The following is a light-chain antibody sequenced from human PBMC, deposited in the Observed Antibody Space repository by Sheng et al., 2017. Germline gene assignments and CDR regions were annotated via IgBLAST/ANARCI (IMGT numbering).Light chain of an antibody. J-gene: IGLJ3*02. CDR3: QVWDSGSDHWV. V-gene: IGLV3-21*02. CDR2: DNK. CDR1: NIATKS. Sequence: SYVLTQTPSVSAALGQTASISCGGYNIATKSVHWYQQRPGQAPLLVVYDNKERPSGIPKRFSGSNSGNTATLTINRVEGGDEADYYCQVWDSGSDHWVFGGGTKVTVL.